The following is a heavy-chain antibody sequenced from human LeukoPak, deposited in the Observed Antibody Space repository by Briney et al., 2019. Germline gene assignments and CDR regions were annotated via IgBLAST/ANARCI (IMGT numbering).Heavy chain of an antibody. J-gene: IGHJ3*02. Sequence: GGSLRLSCAASGFTVSSNYMSWVRQAPGKGLEWASVIYSGGSTYYADSVKGRFTISRDNSKNTLYLQMNSLRAEDTAVYYCARDSSGSDAFDIWGQGTMVTVSS. CDR3: ARDSSGSDAFDI. CDR1: GFTVSSNY. CDR2: IYSGGST. D-gene: IGHD6-19*01. V-gene: IGHV3-53*01.